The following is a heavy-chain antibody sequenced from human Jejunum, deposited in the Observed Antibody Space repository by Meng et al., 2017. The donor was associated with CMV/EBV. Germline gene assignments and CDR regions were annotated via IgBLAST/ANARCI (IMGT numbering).Heavy chain of an antibody. Sequence: NWVRQAPGKGLEWVSYISTSARTISYADSVKGRFTISRDNAKNSLYLQMNSLRAEDTAVYYCARDRYCHNGVCYAFPPLYYYGMDVWGQGTTVTVSS. CDR2: ISTSARTI. CDR3: ARDRYCHNGVCYAFPPLYYYGMDV. D-gene: IGHD2-8*01. V-gene: IGHV3-48*03. J-gene: IGHJ6*02.